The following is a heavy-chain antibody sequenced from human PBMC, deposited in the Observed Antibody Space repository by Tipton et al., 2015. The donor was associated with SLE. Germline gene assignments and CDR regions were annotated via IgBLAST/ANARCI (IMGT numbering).Heavy chain of an antibody. CDR1: GGSISSYF. CDR3: ALVADYRGDAFDI. V-gene: IGHV4-59*01. CDR2: MYYSGNT. Sequence: TLSLTCTVSGGSISSYFWSWVRQPPGKGLEWIGYMYYSGNTKYSPSLKGRVTISLDTSKRHLSLKLRSVTAADTAIYYCALVADYRGDAFDIWGQGTKVTVSS. J-gene: IGHJ3*02. D-gene: IGHD2-8*02.